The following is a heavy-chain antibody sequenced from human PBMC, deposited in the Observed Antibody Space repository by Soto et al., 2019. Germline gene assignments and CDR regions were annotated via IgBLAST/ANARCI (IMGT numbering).Heavy chain of an antibody. D-gene: IGHD3-10*01. V-gene: IGHV3-15*07. J-gene: IGHJ4*02. Sequence: EVQLVESGGGLVKPGGSLGLSCAASGFTFTKAWLNWVRQAPGEGLEWVGRIRSKTDGEIVDYAAPVKGRFTISRDDSKSTLYLQMNSLRTEDTAVYYCTTLERYDGSGSCLWGQGTLVTVSS. CDR2: IRSKTDGEIV. CDR3: TTLERYDGSGSCL. CDR1: GFTFTKAW.